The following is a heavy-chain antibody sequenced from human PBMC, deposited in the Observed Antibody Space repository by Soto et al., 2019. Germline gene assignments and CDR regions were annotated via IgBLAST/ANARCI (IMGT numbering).Heavy chain of an antibody. CDR1: GFTFSSYA. CDR3: AKGRYYGSGSYYKEGAFDI. J-gene: IGHJ3*02. D-gene: IGHD3-10*01. V-gene: IGHV3-23*01. CDR2: ISGSGGST. Sequence: QLGGSLRLSCAASGFTFSSYAMSWVRQAPGKGLEWVSAISGSGGSTYYADSVKGRFTISRDNSKNTLYLQMNSLRAEDTAVYYCAKGRYYGSGSYYKEGAFDIWGQGTMVTVSS.